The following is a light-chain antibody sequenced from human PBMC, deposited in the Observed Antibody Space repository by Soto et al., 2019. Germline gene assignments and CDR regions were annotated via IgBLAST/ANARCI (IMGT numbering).Light chain of an antibody. CDR2: GAS. J-gene: IGKJ2*01. CDR1: QSVNNY. V-gene: IGKV3-15*01. CDR3: QQYHNWPPVT. Sequence: EIVMTQSPSTLSVSPGERPTLSCRASQSVNNYLAWYQQKAGHAPRLLIYGASTRASGIPARFSGGGSGTEFTLTISTLQSEDFAVYYCQQYHNWPPVTFGQGTKVDIK.